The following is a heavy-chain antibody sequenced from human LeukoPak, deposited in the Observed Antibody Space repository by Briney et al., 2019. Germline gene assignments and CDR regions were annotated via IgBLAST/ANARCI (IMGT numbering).Heavy chain of an antibody. J-gene: IGHJ6*03. D-gene: IGHD2-8*01. CDR2: ILPILGIA. CDR1: GGTFSSYT. Sequence: GASVKVSCKAYGGTFSSYTISWVRQAPGHGLEWMGRILPILGIANYAQKFQGRDKITVDESTSTAYMELSSLRSEDTAVLYFASLMVGANDYYYYYYMDVWGKGTTVTVSS. CDR3: ASLMVGANDYYYYYYMDV. V-gene: IGHV1-69*02.